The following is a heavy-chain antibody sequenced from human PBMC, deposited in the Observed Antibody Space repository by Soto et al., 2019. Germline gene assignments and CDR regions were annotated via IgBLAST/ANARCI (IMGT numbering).Heavy chain of an antibody. CDR2: ITGSGAGS. J-gene: IGHJ5*02. V-gene: IGHV3-23*01. Sequence: EVQLLESGGGWLQPGGSLRLSCAASGFTFSSYAMNWVRQAPGKGLEWVSGITGSGAGSYYSDSVKGRFIISRDNSKTTLYLQMNSLRAEDTAVYYCAKAYSNSWPNDWFDPWGQGTLVTVSS. D-gene: IGHD6-13*01. CDR1: GFTFSSYA. CDR3: AKAYSNSWPNDWFDP.